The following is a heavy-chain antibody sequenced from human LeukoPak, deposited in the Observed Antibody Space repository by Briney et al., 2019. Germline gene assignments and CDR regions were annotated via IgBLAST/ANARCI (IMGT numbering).Heavy chain of an antibody. CDR2: ISYDVSNK. V-gene: IGHV3-30*18. CDR3: AKDLRDGSGSYPSLYGYYAMDV. Sequence: AGGSLRLSCAASGFTFSSYGMHWVRQAPGEGLEWVAVISYDVSNKYYADSVKGRFTISRDNSKNTLYLQMNRLGTEDTAVYYCAKDLRDGSGSYPSLYGYYAMDVWGQGTTVTVSS. J-gene: IGHJ6*02. CDR1: GFTFSSYG. D-gene: IGHD3-10*01.